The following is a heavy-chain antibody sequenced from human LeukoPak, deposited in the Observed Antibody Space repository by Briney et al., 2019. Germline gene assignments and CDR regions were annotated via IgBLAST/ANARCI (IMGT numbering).Heavy chain of an antibody. CDR2: INPNSGGT. D-gene: IGHD6-25*01. CDR1: GYTFSGYY. V-gene: IGHV1-2*02. J-gene: IGHJ3*02. CDR3: ARARLPRAYDAFDI. Sequence: ASVTVSCKASGYTFSGYYMHWVRQAPGQGLEWMGWINPNSGGTNYAQKFQGRVTMTRDTSISTAYMELSRLRSDDTAVYYCARARLPRAYDAFDIWGQGTMVTVSS.